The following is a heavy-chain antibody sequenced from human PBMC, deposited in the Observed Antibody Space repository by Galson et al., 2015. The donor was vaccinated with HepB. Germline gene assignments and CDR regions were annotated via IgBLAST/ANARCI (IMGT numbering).Heavy chain of an antibody. J-gene: IGHJ6*03. Sequence: SLRLSCAASGFTFGDYAMSWFRQAPGKGLEWVGFIRSNADGGTTEYAASVKGRFTISRDDSKSIAYLQMNSLKTEDTSVYYWTRYVSSGYYPFLDYYYYYMDVWGKGTTVTVSS. V-gene: IGHV3-49*03. CDR3: TRYVSSGYYPFLDYYYYYMDV. D-gene: IGHD3-22*01. CDR2: IRSNADGGTT. CDR1: GFTFGDYA.